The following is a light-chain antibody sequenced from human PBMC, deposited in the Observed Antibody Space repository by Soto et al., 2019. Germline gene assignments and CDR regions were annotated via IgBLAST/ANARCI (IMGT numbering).Light chain of an antibody. CDR3: QKYDSVPFT. CDR2: AAS. J-gene: IGKJ3*01. Sequence: DIQMTQSPSSLSASVGDRVTITCRASRSISSYLAWYQQKPGKVPKLLIYAASTLQSGVPSRFSGGGSGTDFTLTISSLQPEDVASYYCQKYDSVPFTFGPGTKVDIK. V-gene: IGKV1-27*01. CDR1: RSISSY.